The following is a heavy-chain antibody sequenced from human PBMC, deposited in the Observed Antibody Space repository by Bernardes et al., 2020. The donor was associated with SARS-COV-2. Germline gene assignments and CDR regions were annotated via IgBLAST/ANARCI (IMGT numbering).Heavy chain of an antibody. Sequence: GGSLRLSCAASGFTFSSSAMHWVRQAPGKGLEWVAVISYDGSNKYYADSVKGRFTISRDNSKNTLYLQMNSLRAEDTAVYYCAGYLYYYYGMDVWGQGTTVTVSS. V-gene: IGHV3-30-3*01. D-gene: IGHD5-18*01. CDR1: GFTFSSSA. J-gene: IGHJ6*02. CDR3: AGYLYYYYGMDV. CDR2: ISYDGSNK.